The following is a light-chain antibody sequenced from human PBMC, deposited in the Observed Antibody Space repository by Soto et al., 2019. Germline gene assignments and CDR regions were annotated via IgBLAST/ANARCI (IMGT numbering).Light chain of an antibody. CDR3: QQNSSSLGIT. CDR1: QSVSSSY. Sequence: EIVLGQSGCRVCFAPGERATLSCRASQSVSSSYLAWYQQKPGQAPRLLIYGASSRATGIPDRFSGSGSGTEFTLTMSRREPEYFSVYYCQQNSSSLGITFGGRIKVDIK. J-gene: IGKJ4*01. V-gene: IGKV3-20*01. CDR2: GAS.